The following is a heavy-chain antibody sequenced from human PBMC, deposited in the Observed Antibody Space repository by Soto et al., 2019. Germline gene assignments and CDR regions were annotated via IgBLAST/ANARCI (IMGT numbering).Heavy chain of an antibody. CDR3: ARWGTTGGFDL. CDR2: TSYDGNNK. CDR1: GFRFKSFV. Sequence: QLQLVESGGGVVQPGTSLRLSCAASGFRFKSFVMDWVRQAPGKGLDWVAFTSYDGNNKDYGDSVKGRFTVSRDNSQNTLHLQMDFLRPEDTALYYCARWGTTGGFDLWGQGTLVSVSS. D-gene: IGHD3-16*01. V-gene: IGHV3-30*06. J-gene: IGHJ4*02.